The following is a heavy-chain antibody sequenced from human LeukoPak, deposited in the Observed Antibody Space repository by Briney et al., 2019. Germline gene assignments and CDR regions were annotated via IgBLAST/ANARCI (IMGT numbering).Heavy chain of an antibody. D-gene: IGHD5-18*01. CDR1: GYTFTSYG. CDR3: ARVPSIQLGYFDY. J-gene: IGHJ4*02. V-gene: IGHV1-18*01. Sequence: GASVKVSCKASGYTFTSYGISWVRQAPGQGLEWMGWISAYNGNTNYAQKLQGRVTMTTDTSTSTAYTELRSLRSDDTAVYYCARVPSIQLGYFDYWGQGTLVTVSS. CDR2: ISAYNGNT.